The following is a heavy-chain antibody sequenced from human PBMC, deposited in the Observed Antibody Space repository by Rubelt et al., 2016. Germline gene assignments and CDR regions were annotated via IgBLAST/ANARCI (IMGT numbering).Heavy chain of an antibody. J-gene: IGHJ3*02. Sequence: QLQLQESGPGLVKPSETLSLTCSVSGGSISSSTSYWGWIRQPPGKGLEWIGSIFYSGSTSYNPSLKIRVTIPVTTSKNQFSLKLTSVTAADTALFYGARTIAGPLGVAFDIWGQGTMVTVSS. D-gene: IGHD1-14*01. CDR1: GGSISSSTSY. V-gene: IGHV4-39*07. CDR3: ARTIAGPLGVAFDI. CDR2: IFYSGST.